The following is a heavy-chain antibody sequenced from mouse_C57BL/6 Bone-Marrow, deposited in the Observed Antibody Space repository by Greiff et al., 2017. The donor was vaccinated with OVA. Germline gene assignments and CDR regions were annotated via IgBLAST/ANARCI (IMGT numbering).Heavy chain of an antibody. CDR2: IYPGSGST. CDR3: AVRYYGSSWYVEV. CDR1: GYTFTSYW. D-gene: IGHD1-1*01. Sequence: QVQLKQPGAELVKPGASVKMSCKASGYTFTSYWITWVQQRPGQGLEWIGDIYPGSGSTNYNEKFKSKATLTVYTSSSTAYMQLSSLTSKDSAVFYCAVRYYGSSWYVEVGDTGTAITVSA. V-gene: IGHV1-55*01. J-gene: IGHJ1*03.